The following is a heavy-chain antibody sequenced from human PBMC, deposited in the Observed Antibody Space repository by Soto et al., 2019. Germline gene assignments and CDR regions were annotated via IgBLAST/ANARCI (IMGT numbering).Heavy chain of an antibody. V-gene: IGHV1-69*01. D-gene: IGHD5-18*01. J-gene: IGHJ4*02. Sequence: QVQLVQSGAEVKKPGSSVKVSCKASGGTFSSYAISWVRQAPGQGLEWMGGLIPIFGTANYAQKFQGRVTITADESTSTAYMELSSLRSEDTAVYYCARGPQARIQLWLPSYFDYWGQGTLVTVSS. CDR1: GGTFSSYA. CDR2: LIPIFGTA. CDR3: ARGPQARIQLWLPSYFDY.